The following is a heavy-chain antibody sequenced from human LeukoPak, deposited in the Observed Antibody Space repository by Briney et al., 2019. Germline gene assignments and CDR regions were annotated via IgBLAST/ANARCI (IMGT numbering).Heavy chain of an antibody. J-gene: IGHJ3*02. Sequence: SQTLSLTCAISGDSVSSNSAGWNWIRQSPSRGLEWLGRTYYRSKWYNDFAPSVRNRITINPDTSKNQFSLQLNSVTPEDTAVYYCARRSSWYGDAFDIWGQGTMVTVSS. V-gene: IGHV6-1*01. CDR2: TYYRSKWYN. D-gene: IGHD6-13*01. CDR3: ARRSSWYGDAFDI. CDR1: GDSVSSNSAG.